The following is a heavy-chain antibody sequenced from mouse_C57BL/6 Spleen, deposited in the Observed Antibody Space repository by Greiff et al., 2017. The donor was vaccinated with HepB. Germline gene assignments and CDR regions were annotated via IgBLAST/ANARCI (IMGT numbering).Heavy chain of an antibody. D-gene: IGHD3-2*02. CDR1: GFSLRTFGMG. CDR3: ARMETAQYFFDR. J-gene: IGHJ2*01. Sequence: QVTLKVSVPGILQPSQTLSLTCSFSGFSLRTFGMGVGWIRQPSGNGLEWLAHIWWDDAKYYNPALKSRLTISKDTSKNQVFLKIANVDTADTATYSCARMETAQYFFDRWGKGTTLPVAS. V-gene: IGHV8-8*01. CDR2: IWWDDAK.